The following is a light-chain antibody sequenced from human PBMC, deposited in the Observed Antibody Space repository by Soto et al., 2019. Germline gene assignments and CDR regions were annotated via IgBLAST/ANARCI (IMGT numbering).Light chain of an antibody. CDR1: SSNIGAVYD. CDR3: QSYYGSMSGYV. CDR2: GNI. Sequence: QSVLTQPPSVSGAPGQRVTISCTGSSSNIGAVYDVHWYQQLPGTDPNLLIYGNINRPSGVPDRFSGSKSGASASLAITGLQAEDEAAYYCQSYYGSMSGYVFGTGTKLTVL. J-gene: IGLJ1*01. V-gene: IGLV1-40*01.